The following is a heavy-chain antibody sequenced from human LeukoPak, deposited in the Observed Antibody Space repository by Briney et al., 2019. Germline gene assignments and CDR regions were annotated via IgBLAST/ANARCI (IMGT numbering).Heavy chain of an antibody. J-gene: IGHJ4*02. V-gene: IGHV3-21*01. CDR1: GFTFSSFT. CDR2: I. Sequence: GGSLRLSCAASGFTFSSFTMNWVRQAPGKGLEWVSSIDSVKGRFTISSDNANNSLYLQINSLRVEDTAVYYCASSFRVSLDHWGQGALVIVST. D-gene: IGHD2/OR15-2a*01. CDR3: ASSFRVSLDH.